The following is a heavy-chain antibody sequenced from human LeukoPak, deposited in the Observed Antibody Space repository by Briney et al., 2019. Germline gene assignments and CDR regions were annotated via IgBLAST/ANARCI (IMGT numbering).Heavy chain of an antibody. CDR3: ATEKGDSPDY. D-gene: IGHD2-21*01. V-gene: IGHV3-23*01. J-gene: IGHJ4*02. Sequence: GGSLRLSCAASGFTFSSYAMSWVRQAPGKGLEWVSAISGSGGSTYHADSVKGRFTISRDNSKNTLYVQMNSLRAEDTAVYYCATEKGDSPDYWGQGTLVTVSS. CDR1: GFTFSSYA. CDR2: ISGSGGST.